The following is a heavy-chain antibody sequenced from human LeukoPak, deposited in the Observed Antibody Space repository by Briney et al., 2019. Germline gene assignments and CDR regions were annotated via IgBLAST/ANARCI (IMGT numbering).Heavy chain of an antibody. D-gene: IGHD3-3*01. CDR3: ARARSFSFDY. V-gene: IGHV3-21*04. Sequence: GGSLRLSCAASGFTFSSYSMNWVRQAPGKGLEWVSSISSSSSYIYYADSVKGRFTISRDNSKNTLYLQMNSLRAEDTAVYYCARARSFSFDYWGQGTLVTVSS. CDR1: GFTFSSYS. CDR2: ISSSSSYI. J-gene: IGHJ4*02.